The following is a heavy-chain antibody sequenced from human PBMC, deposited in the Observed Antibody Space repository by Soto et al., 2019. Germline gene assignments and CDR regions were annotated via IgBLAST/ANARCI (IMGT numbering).Heavy chain of an antibody. D-gene: IGHD2-15*01. J-gene: IGHJ6*03. CDR3: ARIGYCSGGSCYPGGYMDV. Sequence: PGGSLRLSCAASGFTFSSYDMHWVRQATGKGLEWVSAIGTAGDTYYPGSVKGRFTISRENAKNSLYLQMNSLRAGDTAVYYCARIGYCSGGSCYPGGYMDVWRKGTTVTVSS. CDR1: GFTFSSYD. CDR2: IGTAGDT. V-gene: IGHV3-13*01.